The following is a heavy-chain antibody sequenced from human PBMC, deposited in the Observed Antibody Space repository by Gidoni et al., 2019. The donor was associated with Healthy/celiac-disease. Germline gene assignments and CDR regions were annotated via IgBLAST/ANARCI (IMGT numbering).Heavy chain of an antibody. CDR1: GYTFTSYG. V-gene: IGHV1-18*01. CDR3: ARDSIAAAVPEYYYYGMDV. J-gene: IGHJ6*04. D-gene: IGHD6-13*01. CDR2: ISAYNGNT. Sequence: QVQLVQSGAEVKKPGASVKVSCKASGYTFTSYGISWVRKAPGQGLEWMGWISAYNGNTNYAQKLQGRVTMTTDTSTSTAYMELRSLRSDDTAVYYCARDSIAAAVPEYYYYGMDVWGKGTTVTVSS.